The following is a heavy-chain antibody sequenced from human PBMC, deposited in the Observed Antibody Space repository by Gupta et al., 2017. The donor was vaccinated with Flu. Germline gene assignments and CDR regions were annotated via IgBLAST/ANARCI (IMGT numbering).Heavy chain of an antibody. D-gene: IGHD1-26*01. J-gene: IGHJ4*02. CDR1: SNYN. Sequence: SNYNMDWGRQTPEKGLDWLSYIITGSVTTPCADSVKGRFTVSRDNAKNLLYLQMNSLRVDDTAVYYCARGRVGAEFDYWGQGTLVTGSS. CDR3: ARGRVGAEFDY. CDR2: IITGSVTT. V-gene: IGHV3-48*01.